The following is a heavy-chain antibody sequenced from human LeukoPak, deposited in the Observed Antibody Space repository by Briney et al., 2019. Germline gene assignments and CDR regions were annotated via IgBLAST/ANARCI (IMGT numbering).Heavy chain of an antibody. D-gene: IGHD2-21*02. V-gene: IGHV4-61*01. Sequence: SETLSLTCTVSGGSISSSSYSWGWIRQPPGKGLEWIGYIYYSGSTNYNPSLKSRVTISVDTSKNQFSLKLSSVTAADTAVYYCAREVVTAIPASHFDLWGRGTLVTVS. CDR1: GGSISSSSYS. CDR3: AREVVTAIPASHFDL. J-gene: IGHJ2*01. CDR2: IYYSGST.